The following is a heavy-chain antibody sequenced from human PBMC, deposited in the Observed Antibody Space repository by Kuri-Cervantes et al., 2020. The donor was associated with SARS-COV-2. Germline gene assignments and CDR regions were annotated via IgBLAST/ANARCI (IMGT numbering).Heavy chain of an antibody. J-gene: IGHJ6*02. Sequence: SVKVSCKASGGTFSSYAISWVRQAPGQGLEWMGGIIPIFGTTDYAPKFRGSVTITADESTTTAYLELISLRSEDTAVYYCARCQVTTEYDYHYAMDVWGQGTTVTVSS. CDR1: GGTFSSYA. CDR3: ARCQVTTEYDYHYAMDV. D-gene: IGHD4-17*01. V-gene: IGHV1-69*13. CDR2: IIPIFGTT.